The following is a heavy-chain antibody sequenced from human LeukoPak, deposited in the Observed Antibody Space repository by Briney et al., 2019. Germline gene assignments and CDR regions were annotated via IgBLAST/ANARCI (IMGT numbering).Heavy chain of an antibody. CDR3: ARDPEDDLLAAFDI. V-gene: IGHV4-4*07. CDR1: GGSISSYY. D-gene: IGHD3-9*01. Sequence: PSETLSLTCTVSGGSISSYYWSWIRQPAGKGLEWIGRIYTSGSTNYNPSLKSRVTMSVDTSKNQFSLKLSSVTAADTAIYYCARDPEDDLLAAFDIWGQGTMVTVSS. J-gene: IGHJ3*02. CDR2: IYTSGST.